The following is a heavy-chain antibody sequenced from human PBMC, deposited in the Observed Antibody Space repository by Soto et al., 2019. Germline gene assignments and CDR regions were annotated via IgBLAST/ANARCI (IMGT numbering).Heavy chain of an antibody. CDR1: GGSISSGGYY. D-gene: IGHD2-21*02. Sequence: QVQLQESGPGLVKPSQTLSLTCTVSGGSISSGGYYWSWIRQHPGKGLEWIGYIYYSGSTYYNPSLKSRVTISVDTSKNQFSLNLSSVTAAATAVYYCARVCGGDCHYGMDAWGQGTTVTVSS. CDR3: ARVCGGDCHYGMDA. J-gene: IGHJ6*02. CDR2: IYYSGST. V-gene: IGHV4-31*03.